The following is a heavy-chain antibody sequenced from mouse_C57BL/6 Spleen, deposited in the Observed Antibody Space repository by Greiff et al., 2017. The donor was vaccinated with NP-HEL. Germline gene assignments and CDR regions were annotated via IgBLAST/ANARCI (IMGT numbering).Heavy chain of an antibody. J-gene: IGHJ3*01. V-gene: IGHV1-76*01. CDR2: IYPGSGNT. CDR1: GYTFTDYY. Sequence: QVQLQQSGAELVRPGASVKLSCKASGYTFTDYYINWVKQRPGQGLEWIARIYPGSGNTYYNEKFKGKATLTAEKSSSTAYMQLSSLTSEDSAVYFCARGGSSRDPFAYWGQGTLVTVSA. D-gene: IGHD1-1*01. CDR3: ARGGSSRDPFAY.